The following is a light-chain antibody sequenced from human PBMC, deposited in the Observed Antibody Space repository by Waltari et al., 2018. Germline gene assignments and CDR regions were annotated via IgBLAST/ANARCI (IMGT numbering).Light chain of an antibody. Sequence: DIVMTQSPLSLPVTPGEPASIPCRSSQSLLHSDGYNYLDWYLQKPGQSPQLLIYLGSNRASGVPDRFSGSGAGTDVTLKNSRLEAEDVGVYYGMQTLETPTFGGGTKVEIK. CDR2: LGS. V-gene: IGKV2-28*01. CDR1: QSLLHSDGYNY. CDR3: MQTLETPT. J-gene: IGKJ4*01.